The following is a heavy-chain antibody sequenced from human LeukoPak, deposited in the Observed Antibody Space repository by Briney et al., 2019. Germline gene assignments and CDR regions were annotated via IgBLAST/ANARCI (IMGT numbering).Heavy chain of an antibody. D-gene: IGHD4-23*01. J-gene: IGHJ4*02. CDR3: ARATNSYGGNSDF. CDR2: ISSYGDNT. V-gene: IGHV3-64*01. CDR1: GFTFSDYT. Sequence: PGGSLRLSCVASGFTFSDYTMQCVRQAPGKGLEYVSAISSYGDNTYYANSVKGRFTISRDNSKNTLYLQMGSLRADDMAVYYCARATNSYGGNSDFWGQGTLVTVSS.